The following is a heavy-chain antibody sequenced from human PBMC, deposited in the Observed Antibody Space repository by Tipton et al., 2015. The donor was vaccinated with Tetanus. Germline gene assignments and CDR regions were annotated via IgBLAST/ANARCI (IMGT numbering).Heavy chain of an antibody. CDR2: INPIGGST. CDR3: ARTLRGTTRVGFQYLSYYRMDV. CDR1: GYTLTSYH. D-gene: IGHD4-17*01. V-gene: IGHV1-46*01. Sequence: QVQLVQSGPEVKKPGASVKVSCKASGYTLTSYHMHWVRQAPGQGLEWMGIINPIGGSTSYAQKFQGRITMTGDTSMSTAFMEVTRLGSEDTAIYYCARTLRGTTRVGFQYLSYYRMDVWGQGTTVTVSS. J-gene: IGHJ6*02.